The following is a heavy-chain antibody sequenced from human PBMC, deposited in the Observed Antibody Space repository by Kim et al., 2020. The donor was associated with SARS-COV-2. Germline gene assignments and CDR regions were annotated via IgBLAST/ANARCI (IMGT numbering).Heavy chain of an antibody. D-gene: IGHD6-19*01. V-gene: IGHV3-30*03. J-gene: IGHJ3*02. CDR1: GFTLTKYG. CDR2: VSYDGSVN. CDR3: TRGAVSGNDALGI. Sequence: GGSLRLSCKASGFTLTKYGMHWVRQAPGTGLEWVAFVSYDGSVNYYGETVKGRFTISRDTSKNTLFLQMDSLRAEDTAVYYCTRGAVSGNDALGIWGQGSLVAVSS.